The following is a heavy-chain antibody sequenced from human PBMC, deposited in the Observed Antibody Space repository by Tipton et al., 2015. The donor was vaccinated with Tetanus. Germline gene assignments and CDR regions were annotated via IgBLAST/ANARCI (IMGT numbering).Heavy chain of an antibody. CDR2: INHSGSA. D-gene: IGHD6-19*01. CDR1: GVSLTDYY. J-gene: IGHJ6*02. CDR3: ARLILGRSKEVAGIRYYYYYGLDV. V-gene: IGHV4-34*01. Sequence: TLSLTCTVSGVSLTDYYWTWIRQPPGKGLEWIGEINHSGSAKYIPSLKSRATISVDTSKNQFSLNLSSVTAADTAVYYCARLILGRSKEVAGIRYYYYYGLDVWGQGTLVTVTS.